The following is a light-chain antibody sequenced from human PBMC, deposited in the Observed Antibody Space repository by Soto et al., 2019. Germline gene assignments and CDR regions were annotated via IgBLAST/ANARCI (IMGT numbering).Light chain of an antibody. CDR2: DAS. J-gene: IGKJ3*01. CDR1: QSVSSH. Sequence: EIVLTQSPATLSLSPGERATVSCRASQSVSSHLAWYQQKRGQAPRLLIYDASSRASGIPARFSGSGSGTDFTLTISSLEPEDFAVYYCQQYGSSPFTFGPGTKVDI. V-gene: IGKV3-11*01. CDR3: QQYGSSPFT.